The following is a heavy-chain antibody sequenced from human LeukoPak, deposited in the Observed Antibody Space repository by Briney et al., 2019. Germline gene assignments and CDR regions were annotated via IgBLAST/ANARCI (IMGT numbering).Heavy chain of an antibody. CDR1: GFTFSNAW. CDR2: IKSKTDGGTT. J-gene: IGHJ3*02. D-gene: IGHD3-22*01. V-gene: IGHV3-15*07. Sequence: PGGSLRLSCAASGFTFSNAWMNWVRQAPGKGLEWVGRIKSKTDGGTTDYAAPVKGRFTISRDDSKNTLYLQMNSLKTEDTAVYYCTTDRYYYDSSDLDAFDIWGQGTMVTVSS. CDR3: TTDRYYYDSSDLDAFDI.